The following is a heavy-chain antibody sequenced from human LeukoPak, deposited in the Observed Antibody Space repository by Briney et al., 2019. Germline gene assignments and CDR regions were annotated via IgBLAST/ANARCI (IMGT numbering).Heavy chain of an antibody. D-gene: IGHD3-3*01. Sequence: SETLSLTCTVSGGSISSSYYYWDWIRQPPGKGLEWIGSINYSGSTYYNPSLKSRVTISVDKSKNQFSLKLSSVTAADTAVYYCARTIFGVVTLDYYYYMDVWGKGTTVTVSS. V-gene: IGHV4-39*07. CDR3: ARTIFGVVTLDYYYYMDV. J-gene: IGHJ6*03. CDR1: GGSISSSYYY. CDR2: INYSGST.